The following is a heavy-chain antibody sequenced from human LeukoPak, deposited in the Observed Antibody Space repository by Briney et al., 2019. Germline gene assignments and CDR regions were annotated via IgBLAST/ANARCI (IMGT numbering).Heavy chain of an antibody. CDR2: IKQDGSER. Sequence: GGSLRLSCAASGFTFNNYWMTWVRQAPGKGLEWVANIKQDGSERFHVDSVKGRFTISRDNAKNSLYLQMNSLRAEDTAVYYCAKDGVTGFFDYWGQGTLVTVSS. D-gene: IGHD7-27*01. J-gene: IGHJ4*02. V-gene: IGHV3-7*01. CDR1: GFTFNNYW. CDR3: AKDGVTGFFDY.